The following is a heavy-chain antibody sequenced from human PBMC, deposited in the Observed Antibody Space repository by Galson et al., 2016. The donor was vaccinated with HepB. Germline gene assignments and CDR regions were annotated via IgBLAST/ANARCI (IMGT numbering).Heavy chain of an antibody. J-gene: IGHJ4*02. CDR1: GFTFDDYA. V-gene: IGHV3-9*01. Sequence: SLRLSCAASGFTFDDYAMHWVRQAPGKGLEWASGISWDSTTIVYADSVKGRFTISRDNAKNSLYLQMNTLRAEDTALYYCVKKGSADYYFDFWGQGTLVTVSS. CDR2: ISWDSTTI. CDR3: VKKGSADYYFDF. D-gene: IGHD3-10*01.